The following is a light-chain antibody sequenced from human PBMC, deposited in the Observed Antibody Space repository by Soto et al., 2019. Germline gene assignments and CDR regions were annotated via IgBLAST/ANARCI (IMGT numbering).Light chain of an antibody. CDR1: QSISSW. CDR2: DAS. J-gene: IGKJ2*01. Sequence: DIQMTQSPSTLSASVGDRVTITCRASQSISSWLAWYQQKPGKAPKLLIYDASSLQSGVPSRFSGSGSGTDFTLTITSLQPEDFTTFYCQQSYTTPFTFGQGTKVDIK. V-gene: IGKV1-5*01. CDR3: QQSYTTPFT.